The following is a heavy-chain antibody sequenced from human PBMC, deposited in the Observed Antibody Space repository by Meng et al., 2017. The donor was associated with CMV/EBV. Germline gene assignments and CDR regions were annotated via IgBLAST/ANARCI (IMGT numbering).Heavy chain of an antibody. CDR3: AREGDNPFDY. Sequence: QLTRSGPGLLTPSQTLSLTCTVSGAAITSGDYYWSWIRQPPGKGLEWIGYIYYSGSTYYNPSLKSRVTISVDTSKNQFSLKLSSVTAADTAVYYCAREGDNPFDYWGQGTLVTVSS. CDR1: GAAITSGDYY. J-gene: IGHJ4*02. CDR2: IYYSGST. V-gene: IGHV4-30-4*08. D-gene: IGHD2-21*02.